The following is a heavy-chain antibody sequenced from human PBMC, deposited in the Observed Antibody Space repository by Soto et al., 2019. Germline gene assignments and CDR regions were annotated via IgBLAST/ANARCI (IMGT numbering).Heavy chain of an antibody. V-gene: IGHV4-34*01. J-gene: IGHJ2*01. CDR1: GGSFSGFY. Sequence: SETLSLTCAVHGGSFSGFYWTWIRQPPGKGLEWIGEINHSGSSNYNPPLKSRVTMSLDTSRNQFSLSLNSVTAADTAVYYCARMAGPWYFDLWGRGTLVT. CDR3: ARMAGPWYFDL. CDR2: INHSGSS.